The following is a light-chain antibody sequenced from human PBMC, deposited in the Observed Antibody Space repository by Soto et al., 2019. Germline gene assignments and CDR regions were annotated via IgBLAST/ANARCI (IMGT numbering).Light chain of an antibody. CDR1: QSIRYY. J-gene: IGKJ1*01. CDR2: GAS. V-gene: IGKV1-5*01. CDR3: QHHNSYSQT. Sequence: DIPLTQSPPTLSASVGDRVTITCRASQSIRYYLAWYQQMPGKAPKLLIYGASSLQSGVPSRFSGSGSGTDFTLTISSLQPDDFATYFCQHHNSYSQTFGQGTKVEIK.